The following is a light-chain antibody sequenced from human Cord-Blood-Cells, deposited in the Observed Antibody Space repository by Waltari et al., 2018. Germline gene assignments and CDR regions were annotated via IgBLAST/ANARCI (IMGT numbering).Light chain of an antibody. CDR3: QQYYSYPRT. J-gene: IGKJ4*02. CDR1: QGISSY. CDR2: AAS. Sequence: IRMTQSPSSFSASTGDRVTITCRPSQGISSYLAWYQQKTGKAPTLLIYAASTLQSGVPSRFSGSGSGTDFTLTISCLQDEDFATYYCQQYYSYPRTFGGRTKVEIK. V-gene: IGKV1-8*01.